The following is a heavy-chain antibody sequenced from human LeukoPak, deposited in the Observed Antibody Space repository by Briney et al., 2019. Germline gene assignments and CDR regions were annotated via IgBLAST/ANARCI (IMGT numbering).Heavy chain of an antibody. CDR1: GFTFSPYW. Sequence: GGSLRLSCAASGFTFSPYWMSWVRQAPGKGLEWVDNIKQDGSEKYYVDSVKGRFTISRDNAKNSLYLQMNSLRAEDTAMYYCARDSAGNDYWGQGTLVTVSS. J-gene: IGHJ4*02. V-gene: IGHV3-7*01. D-gene: IGHD6-13*01. CDR2: IKQDGSEK. CDR3: ARDSAGNDY.